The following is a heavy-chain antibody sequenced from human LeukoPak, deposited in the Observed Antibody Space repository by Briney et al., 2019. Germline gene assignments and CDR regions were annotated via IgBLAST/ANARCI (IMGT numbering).Heavy chain of an antibody. Sequence: GGSLRLSCAASGFTFSNAWMSWVRQAPGKGLEWVGRIKSKTDGGTTDYAAPVKGRFTISRDDSKNTLYLQMNSLRTEDTAVYYCTTRRDSSRAFDIWGQGTMVTVS. CDR2: IKSKTDGGTT. V-gene: IGHV3-15*01. CDR1: GFTFSNAW. CDR3: TTRRDSSRAFDI. J-gene: IGHJ3*02. D-gene: IGHD3-22*01.